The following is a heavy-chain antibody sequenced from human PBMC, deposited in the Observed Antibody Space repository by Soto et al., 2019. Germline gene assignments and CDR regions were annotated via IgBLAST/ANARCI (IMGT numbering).Heavy chain of an antibody. D-gene: IGHD2-15*01. V-gene: IGHV1-2*04. CDR1: GYTFTGYY. J-gene: IGHJ4*02. Sequence: ASVKVSCKASGYTFTGYYMHWVRQAPGQGLEWMGWINPNSGGTKYAQKFQGWVTITRDTSISTAYMELSRLRSDYTAVYYCARDSELGGGSCYDYWGQGTLVTVSS. CDR3: ARDSELGGGSCYDY. CDR2: INPNSGGT.